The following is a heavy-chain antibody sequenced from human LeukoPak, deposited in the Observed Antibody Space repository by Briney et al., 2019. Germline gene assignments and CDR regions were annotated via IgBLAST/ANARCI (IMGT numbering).Heavy chain of an antibody. CDR3: ARRGYYDSSGYDY. J-gene: IGHJ4*02. CDR1: GFTFSSYW. D-gene: IGHD3-22*01. V-gene: IGHV3-74*01. CDR2: INSDGSST. Sequence: PGGSLRLSCAASGFTFSSYWMHWVRQAPGKGLVWVSRINSDGSSTSYADSVKGRFTISRDNAKNSLYLQMHSLRAEDTAVYYCARRGYYDSSGYDYWGQGTLVTVSS.